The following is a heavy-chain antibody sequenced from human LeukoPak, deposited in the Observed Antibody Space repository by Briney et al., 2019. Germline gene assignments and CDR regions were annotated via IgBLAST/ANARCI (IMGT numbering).Heavy chain of an antibody. CDR2: ISGSGGRT. D-gene: IGHD3-22*01. V-gene: IGHV3-23*01. Sequence: GGSLRLSCAASGFTFSNYAMSWVRQAPGKGLESVSGISGSGGRTNYADSVKGRFTISRDNSKNTLYLQMNSLRAEDTAVYYCAKAEGSAGYYYDSTGYYNLDYWGQGTLVTVSS. J-gene: IGHJ4*02. CDR1: GFTFSNYA. CDR3: AKAEGSAGYYYDSTGYYNLDY.